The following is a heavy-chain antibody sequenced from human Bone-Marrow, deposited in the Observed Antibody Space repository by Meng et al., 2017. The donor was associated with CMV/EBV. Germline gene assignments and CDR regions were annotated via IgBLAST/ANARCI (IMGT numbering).Heavy chain of an antibody. CDR2: VSHNSGNT. V-gene: IGHV1-8*01. J-gene: IGHJ4*02. CDR3: ARAAHYSSSLYFDY. Sequence: KATEENYTSWDRQGVRQATEKGLEWMGWVSHNSGNTGYAPKFQGRVTMTGNTAISTAYMELSSLRSDDTAVYFCARAAHYSSSLYFDYWGQGALVTVSS. D-gene: IGHD6-6*01. CDR1: EENYTSWD.